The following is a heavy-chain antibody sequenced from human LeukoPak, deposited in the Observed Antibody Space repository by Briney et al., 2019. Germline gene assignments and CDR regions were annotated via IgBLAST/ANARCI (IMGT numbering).Heavy chain of an antibody. V-gene: IGHV4-34*01. CDR1: GGSFSGYY. CDR2: INHSGST. Sequence: PSETLSLTCAVYGGSFSGYYWSWIRQPPGKGLEWIWEINHSGSTNYNPSLKSRVTISVDTSKNQFSLKLSSVTAADTAVYYCATDILTGYYDYWGQGTLVTVSS. CDR3: ATDILTGYYDY. D-gene: IGHD3-9*01. J-gene: IGHJ4*02.